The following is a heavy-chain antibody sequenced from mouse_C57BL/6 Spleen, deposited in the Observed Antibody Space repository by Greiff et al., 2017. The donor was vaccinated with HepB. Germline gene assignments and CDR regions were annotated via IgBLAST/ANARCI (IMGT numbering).Heavy chain of an antibody. CDR1: GYTFTDYN. J-gene: IGHJ1*03. CDR2: INPNNGGT. CDR3: ARRGYYGSSYGYFDV. V-gene: IGHV1-18*01. D-gene: IGHD1-1*01. Sequence: DVKLQESGPELVKPGASVKIPCKASGYTFTDYNMDWVKQSHGKSLEWIGDINPNNGGTIYNQKFKGKATLTVDKSSSTAYMELRSLTSEDTAVYYCARRGYYGSSYGYFDVWGTGTTVTVSS.